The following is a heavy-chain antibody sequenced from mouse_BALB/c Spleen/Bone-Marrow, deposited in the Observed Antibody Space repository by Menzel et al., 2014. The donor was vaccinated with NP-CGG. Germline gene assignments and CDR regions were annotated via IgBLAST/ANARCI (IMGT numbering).Heavy chain of an antibody. J-gene: IGHJ4*01. CDR2: INPSNGRT. V-gene: IGHV1S81*02. D-gene: IGHD2-1*01. CDR3: ARDGNYRYAMDY. Sequence: QVQLQQPGAELVKPGASVKLSCMASGFTFTSYWIHWVKQRPGQSPEWIGEINPSNGRTNYNEKFKSKATLTEDKSSSTAYMQLSSLTSEDSAVYYCARDGNYRYAMDYWGQGTSVTVSS. CDR1: GFTFTSYW.